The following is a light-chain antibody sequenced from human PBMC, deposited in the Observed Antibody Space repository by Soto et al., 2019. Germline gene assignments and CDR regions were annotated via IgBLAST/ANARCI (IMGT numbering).Light chain of an antibody. J-gene: IGLJ1*01. CDR1: SSDVGGYNY. V-gene: IGLV2-8*01. CDR3: SSYADSNIYV. CDR2: EVS. Sequence: QSALTQPPSASGSPGQSVTISCIGTSSDVGGYNYVSWYQQHPGKAPKLMIYEVSKRPSGVPSRFSGSKSGNTASLTVSGLQAEDEADYYCSSYADSNIYVFGTGTKLTV.